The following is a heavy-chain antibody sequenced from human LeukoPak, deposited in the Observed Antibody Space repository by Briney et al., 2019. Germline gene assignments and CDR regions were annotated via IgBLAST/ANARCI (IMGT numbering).Heavy chain of an antibody. V-gene: IGHV4-61*01. D-gene: IGHD1-26*01. CDR2: IYYSGST. J-gene: IGHJ4*02. Sequence: NPSETLSLTCTVSGGSFSSGSYYWSWIRQPPGKGLEWIGYIYYSGSTNYNPSLKSRVTISVDTSKNQFSLKLSSVTAADTAVYYCARLGPGRNGCYGSYYFDYWGQGTLVTVSS. CDR3: ARLGPGRNGCYGSYYFDY. CDR1: GGSFSSGSYY.